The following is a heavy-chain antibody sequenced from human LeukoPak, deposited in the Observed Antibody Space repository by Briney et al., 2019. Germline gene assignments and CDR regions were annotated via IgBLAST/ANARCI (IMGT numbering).Heavy chain of an antibody. CDR1: GFTFSSYE. CDR3: ARDVYDILTGYPY. J-gene: IGHJ4*02. V-gene: IGHV3-48*01. D-gene: IGHD3-9*01. Sequence: GGSLRLSCAASGFTFSSYEMNWVRQAPGKGLEWVSYISSSSSSIYYADSVKGRFTISRDNAKNSLYLQMNSLRAEDTAMYYCARDVYDILTGYPYWGQGTLVTVSS. CDR2: ISSSSSSI.